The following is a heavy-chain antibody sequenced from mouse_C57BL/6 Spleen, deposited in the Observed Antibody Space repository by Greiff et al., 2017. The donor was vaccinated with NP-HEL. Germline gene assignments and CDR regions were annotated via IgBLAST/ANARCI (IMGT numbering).Heavy chain of an antibody. Sequence: DVKLVESGGGLVKPGGSLKLSCAASGFTFSSYAMSWVRQTPEKRLEWVATISDGGSYTYYPDNVKGRFTISRDNAKNNLYLQMSHLKSEDTAMYYCARDWTTVVAPYAMDYWGQGTSVTVSS. CDR2: ISDGGSYT. CDR3: ARDWTTVVAPYAMDY. CDR1: GFTFSSYA. V-gene: IGHV5-4*01. D-gene: IGHD1-1*01. J-gene: IGHJ4*01.